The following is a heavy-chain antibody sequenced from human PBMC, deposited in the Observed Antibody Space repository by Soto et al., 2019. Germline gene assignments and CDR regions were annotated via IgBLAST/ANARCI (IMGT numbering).Heavy chain of an antibody. Sequence: ETLSLTCTVSGASISSYYWTWIRQPPGKGLEWIGYTHYSGSTNYNPSLESRVTISVDTSNNQFSLKLNSVTAADTAVYYCARGRYGDFTSWGQGTLVTVSS. CDR1: GASISSYY. J-gene: IGHJ4*02. D-gene: IGHD4-17*01. CDR3: ARGRYGDFTS. CDR2: THYSGST. V-gene: IGHV4-59*01.